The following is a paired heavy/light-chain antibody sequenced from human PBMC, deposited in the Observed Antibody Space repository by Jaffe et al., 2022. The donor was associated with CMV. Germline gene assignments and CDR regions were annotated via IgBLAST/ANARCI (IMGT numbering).Heavy chain of an antibody. CDR1: GGSVSSGSYY. J-gene: IGHJ6*02. V-gene: IGHV4-61*01. D-gene: IGHD6-19*01. CDR2: IYHTGNT. Sequence: QVQLQESGPGLVKPSETLSLTCTVSGGSVSSGSYYWTWIRQPPGKGLEWIGYIYHTGNTNYNSSLKSRVTISVDTSRNQLSLKLTSVTAADTAMYYCARETGGPFGSGWTYYGMDVWGQGTTVTVPS. CDR3: ARETGGPFGSGWTYYGMDV.
Light chain of an antibody. CDR2: KGV. V-gene: IGLV3-9*01. CDR1: NIGSKF. J-gene: IGLJ2*01. Sequence: SYELTQPLSVSVALGQTARVTCGGSNIGSKFVHWYQQKPGQAPVLVIYKGVYRPSGIPERFSGSNSENTATLTISRAQVGDEADFYCQVWDSSYVIFGGGTKLTVL. CDR3: QVWDSSYVI.